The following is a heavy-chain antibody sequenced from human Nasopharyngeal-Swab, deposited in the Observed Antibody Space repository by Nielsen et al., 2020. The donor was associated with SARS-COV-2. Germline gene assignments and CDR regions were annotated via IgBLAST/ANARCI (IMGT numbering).Heavy chain of an antibody. D-gene: IGHD2-2*02. Sequence: GESLQISCAASRFTFSDYWMSWVRPAPGKGLEWVANIKQDGSEIYYADSVKGRFTISRDNARNSLYLQMRSLRAEDTAVYHCARHGADCSRTSCYRRHGFDIWGQGTMVTVSS. CDR2: IKQDGSEI. J-gene: IGHJ3*02. CDR3: ARHGADCSRTSCYRRHGFDI. CDR1: RFTFSDYW. V-gene: IGHV3-7*01.